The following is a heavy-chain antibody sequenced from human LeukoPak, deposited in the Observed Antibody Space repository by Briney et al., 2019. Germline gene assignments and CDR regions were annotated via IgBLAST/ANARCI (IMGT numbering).Heavy chain of an antibody. CDR3: AKEMAATNAFDY. D-gene: IGHD5-24*01. Sequence: GGSLRLSCAARGCTFGTYAMTWVRQARGKGLDWVSGISGSGGSTHYADPVKRRFTITRDNSKNTLHLHMNSLRAEDTAVYYCAKEMAATNAFDYWGQGTLVTVSS. CDR2: ISGSGGST. J-gene: IGHJ4*02. CDR1: GCTFGTYA. V-gene: IGHV3-23*01.